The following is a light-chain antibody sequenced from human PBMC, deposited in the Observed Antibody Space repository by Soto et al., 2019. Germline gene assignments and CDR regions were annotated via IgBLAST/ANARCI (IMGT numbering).Light chain of an antibody. CDR3: QQYNSYSIT. J-gene: IGKJ5*01. CDR2: KAS. Sequence: DIQMTQSPSTLSASVGDRVTITCRASQSVSTWLAWYQQKPGKAPKLLIYKASSLESGVPSRFSGSGSGTEFTLTISSLQPDDFATYYCQQYNSYSITFGQGPRLEI. V-gene: IGKV1-5*03. CDR1: QSVSTW.